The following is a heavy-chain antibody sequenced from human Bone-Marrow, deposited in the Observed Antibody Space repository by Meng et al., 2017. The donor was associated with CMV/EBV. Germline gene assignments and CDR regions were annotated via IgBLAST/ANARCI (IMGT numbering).Heavy chain of an antibody. Sequence: GGSLRLSCVVSGFTLSNHWMHWVREVPGKGLEWVANINPDGGEKYYVDSVKGRFTISRDNAKNSLFLQMISLRAEDTSVYYCATFSGSYSRWGQGTLVTVSS. CDR3: ATFSGSYSR. CDR1: GFTLSNHW. CDR2: INPDGGEK. J-gene: IGHJ4*02. V-gene: IGHV3-7*01. D-gene: IGHD1-26*01.